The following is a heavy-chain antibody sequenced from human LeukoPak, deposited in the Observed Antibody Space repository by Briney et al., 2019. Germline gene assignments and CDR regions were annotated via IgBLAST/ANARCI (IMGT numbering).Heavy chain of an antibody. D-gene: IGHD5-12*01. CDR1: GGSISSSNW. CDR2: IYHSGST. Sequence: SETLSLTCAVSGGSISSSNWWSWVRQPPGKGLEWIGEIYHSGSTNYNPSLKSRVTISVDKSKNQFSLKLSSVTAADTAVYYCARVPIVATIEGAFDIWGQRTMVTVSS. CDR3: ARVPIVATIEGAFDI. J-gene: IGHJ3*02. V-gene: IGHV4-4*02.